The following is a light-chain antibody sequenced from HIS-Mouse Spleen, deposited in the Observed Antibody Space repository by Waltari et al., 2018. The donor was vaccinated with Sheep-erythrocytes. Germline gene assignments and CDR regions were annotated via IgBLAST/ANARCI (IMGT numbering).Light chain of an antibody. CDR3: CSYAGSYNHV. J-gene: IGLJ1*01. CDR2: DVS. Sequence: QSALTQPRSVSGSPGQSVTISCTGTSSDVGGYNYVSWYQQHPGKAPKPMIYDVSKRPSGVPDRFSGSKSGNTAPLTISGLQAEDEADYYCCSYAGSYNHVFATGTKVTVL. V-gene: IGLV2-11*01. CDR1: SSDVGGYNY.